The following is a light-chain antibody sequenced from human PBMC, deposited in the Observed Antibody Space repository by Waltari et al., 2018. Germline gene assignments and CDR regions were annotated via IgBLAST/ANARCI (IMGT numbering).Light chain of an antibody. V-gene: IGKV1-39*01. J-gene: IGKJ4*01. CDR2: AAS. Sequence: FQMTKSQSSLFESVGKKVPFTCRASQSISSFLNWYQQKPGKAPKLLIYAASSLQSGVPSRFSGSGSGTDFTLTISSLQPEDFATYYCQQSYSTPLTFGGGTKVEIK. CDR1: QSISSF. CDR3: QQSYSTPLT.